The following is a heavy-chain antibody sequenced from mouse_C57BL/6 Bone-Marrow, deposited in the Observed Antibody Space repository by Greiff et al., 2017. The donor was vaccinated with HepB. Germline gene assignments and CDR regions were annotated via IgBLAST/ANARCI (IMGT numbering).Heavy chain of an antibody. CDR1: GYTFTSYW. V-gene: IGHV1-55*01. J-gene: IGHJ2*01. Sequence: QVQLQQPGAELVKPGASVKMSCTASGYTFTSYWITWVKQRPGQGLEWIGDIYPGSGSTNYNEKFKSKATLTVDTSSSTAYMQLSSLTSEDSAVYYCARKGGGSSPFDYWGQGTTLTVSS. CDR3: ARKGGGSSPFDY. CDR2: IYPGSGST. D-gene: IGHD1-1*01.